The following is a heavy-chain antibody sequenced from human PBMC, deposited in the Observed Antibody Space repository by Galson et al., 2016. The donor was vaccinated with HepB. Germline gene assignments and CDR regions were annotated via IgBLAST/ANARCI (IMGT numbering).Heavy chain of an antibody. CDR1: GFAFSIYA. D-gene: IGHD3-10*01. V-gene: IGHV3-30*04. CDR3: ARGPHREYYYYGMHV. CDR2: ISYDGRNE. Sequence: SLRLSCAASGFAFSIYAMHWVRQAPGKGLEWLGIISYDGRNEYYADSVKGRFTISRDNSKNTLYLQMNSLRPEDTATYYCARGPHREYYYYGMHVWGPGTTVTVSS. J-gene: IGHJ6*02.